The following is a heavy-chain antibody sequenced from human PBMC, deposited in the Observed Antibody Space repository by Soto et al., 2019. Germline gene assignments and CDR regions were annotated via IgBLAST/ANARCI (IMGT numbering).Heavy chain of an antibody. V-gene: IGHV4-34*01. CDR3: AIDGIAVAGTVGEYFQH. CDR2: INHSGST. Sequence: SETLSLTCAVYGGSFSGYYWSWIRQPPGKGLEWIGEINHSGSTNYNPSLKSQVTISVDTSKNQFSLKLSSVTAADTAVYYCAIDGIAVAGTVGEYFQHWGQGTLVTVS. CDR1: GGSFSGYY. D-gene: IGHD6-19*01. J-gene: IGHJ1*01.